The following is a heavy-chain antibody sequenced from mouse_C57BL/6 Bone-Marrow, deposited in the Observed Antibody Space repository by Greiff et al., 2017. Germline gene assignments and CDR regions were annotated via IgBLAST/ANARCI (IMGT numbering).Heavy chain of an antibody. Sequence: VKLVESGPGLVQPSQSPSITCTVSGFSLTSYGVHWVHQSPGKGLEWLGVIWRGGSTDYNAAFMSRLSITKDNSKSQVFFKMNSLQADDTAIYYCAKDGYYCSSYGNYFDYWGQGTTLTVSS. D-gene: IGHD1-1*01. CDR1: GFSLTSYG. J-gene: IGHJ2*01. CDR2: IWRGGST. V-gene: IGHV2-5*01. CDR3: AKDGYYCSSYGNYFDY.